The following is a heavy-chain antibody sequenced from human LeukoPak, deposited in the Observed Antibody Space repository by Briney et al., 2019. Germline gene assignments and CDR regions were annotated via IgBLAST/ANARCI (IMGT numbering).Heavy chain of an antibody. CDR1: GGSIKSNNW. Sequence: SGTLSLTCAVSGGSIKSNNWWSWVRQPPGKGLEWIGEIYHSGSTNYNPSLESRVTVSVDKSKNQFSLDLSSVTAADTALYYCARGYQVGFCSGDNCYREYFQHWGQGTLVTVSS. D-gene: IGHD2-15*01. CDR2: IYHSGST. J-gene: IGHJ1*01. CDR3: ARGYQVGFCSGDNCYREYFQH. V-gene: IGHV4-4*02.